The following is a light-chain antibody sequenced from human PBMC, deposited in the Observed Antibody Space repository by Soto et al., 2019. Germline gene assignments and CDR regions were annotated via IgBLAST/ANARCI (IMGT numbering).Light chain of an antibody. CDR1: EPIKTFY. CDR2: GVY. V-gene: IGKV3D-20*02. J-gene: IGKJ1*01. Sequence: IVLTQSPATLSLSPGETATLSCKASEPIKTFYFGWYQHKPGQSPRLLINGVYTRATGIPDRFSGSGSGTDFTLTISRLEPEDFAVYYCQRRSNWPRTFGQGTKVDIK. CDR3: QRRSNWPRT.